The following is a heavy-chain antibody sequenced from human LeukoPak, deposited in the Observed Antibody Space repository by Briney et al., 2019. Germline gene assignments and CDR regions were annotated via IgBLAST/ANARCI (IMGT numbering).Heavy chain of an antibody. Sequence: GASVTVSCTASGYTFTSYYMHWVRQAPGQGLEWMGIINPSGGSTSYAQKFQGRVTMIRDMSTSTAYMELSRLRSDDTAVYYCARGGITMIVVPLDAFDIWGQGTMVTVSS. J-gene: IGHJ3*02. D-gene: IGHD3-22*01. CDR2: INPSGGST. CDR3: ARGGITMIVVPLDAFDI. V-gene: IGHV1-46*01. CDR1: GYTFTSYY.